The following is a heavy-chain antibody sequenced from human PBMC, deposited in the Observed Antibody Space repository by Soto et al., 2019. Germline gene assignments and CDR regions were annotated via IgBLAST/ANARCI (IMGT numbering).Heavy chain of an antibody. D-gene: IGHD3-22*01. J-gene: IGHJ3*01. CDR3: ERGMYYYSSGYPDV. CDR2: IYYSGST. Sequence: PSETLSLTCTASGGCISSYHWSWIRQPPGKGLEWIGYIYYSGSTNYNPSLKSRVTISVDTSKNQFSLKLRSVTAADTAVYYCERGMYYYSSGYPDVWGQGTMVTVSS. V-gene: IGHV4-59*01. CDR1: GGCISSYH.